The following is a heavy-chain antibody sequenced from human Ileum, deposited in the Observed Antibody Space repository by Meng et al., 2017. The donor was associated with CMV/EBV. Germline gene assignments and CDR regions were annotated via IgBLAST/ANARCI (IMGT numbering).Heavy chain of an antibody. Sequence: SETLSLTCSVSGGSISSYYWSWIRQSPGKGLEWIGYIYYSGRTNINPSLSSRVTMSVDTSRKQFSLILRSVTAADTAVYYCAKNGGGANSEIHNWGQGTLVTVSS. CDR3: AKNGGGANSEIHN. CDR1: GGSISSYY. J-gene: IGHJ4*02. D-gene: IGHD2-21*01. V-gene: IGHV4-59*01. CDR2: IYYSGRT.